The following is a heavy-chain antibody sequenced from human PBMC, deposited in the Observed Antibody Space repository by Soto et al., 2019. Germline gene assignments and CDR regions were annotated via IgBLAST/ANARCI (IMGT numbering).Heavy chain of an antibody. CDR2: IGGYKGNT. CDR3: ATGGFLEWLLLGDLDY. V-gene: IGHV1-18*01. D-gene: IGHD3-3*01. J-gene: IGHJ4*02. Sequence: GASVKVSCKASGYTFTNYGVSWVRQAPGQGLEWMGWIGGYKGNTNYAQKLQGRVTLTTDTSTSTAYMELRSLRSDDTAVYYCATGGFLEWLLLGDLDYWGQGTLVTVSS. CDR1: GYTFTNYG.